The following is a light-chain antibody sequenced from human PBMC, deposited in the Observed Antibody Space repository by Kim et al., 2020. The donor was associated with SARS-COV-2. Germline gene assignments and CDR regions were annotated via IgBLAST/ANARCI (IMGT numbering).Light chain of an antibody. Sequence: DIVMTQSPDSLAVSLGERATINCKSSQSVLYSSNNQNFLAWYQQKPGQPPKLLIYWASTRESGVPDRFSGSGSGTDFTLTINSLQAEDVAVYYCQQYYSTPLTFGGGTKVDIK. J-gene: IGKJ4*01. CDR3: QQYYSTPLT. CDR2: WAS. CDR1: QSVLYSSNNQNF. V-gene: IGKV4-1*01.